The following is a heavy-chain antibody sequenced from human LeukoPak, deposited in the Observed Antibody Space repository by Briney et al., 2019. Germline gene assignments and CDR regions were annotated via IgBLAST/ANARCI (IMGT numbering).Heavy chain of an antibody. J-gene: IGHJ4*02. Sequence: GASVKVSCKASGYTFTSYAMNWVRQAPGQGLEWMGWINTNTGNPTYAQGFTGRFVFSLDTSVSTAYLQISSLKAEDTAVYYCARSPYSSSWYGNYFDYWGQGTLVTVSS. V-gene: IGHV7-4-1*02. D-gene: IGHD6-13*01. CDR1: GYTFTSYA. CDR2: INTNTGNP. CDR3: ARSPYSSSWYGNYFDY.